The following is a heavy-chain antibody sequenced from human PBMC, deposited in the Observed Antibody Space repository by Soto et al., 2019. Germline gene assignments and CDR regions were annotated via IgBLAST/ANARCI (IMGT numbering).Heavy chain of an antibody. CDR2: SSAYNGNT. J-gene: IGHJ4*02. CDR3: SRGPASRSSWGGGND. Sequence: QVQLVQSGAEVKKPGASVKVSCKASGYTFTSYGISWVRQAPGQGLEWMGWSSAYNGNTNYAQKRQGRVTMTPDPSTSTAYMELRSLRSDDTAVYYCSRGPASRSSWGGGNDWGQGTLVTVSS. V-gene: IGHV1-18*01. D-gene: IGHD6-13*01. CDR1: GYTFTSYG.